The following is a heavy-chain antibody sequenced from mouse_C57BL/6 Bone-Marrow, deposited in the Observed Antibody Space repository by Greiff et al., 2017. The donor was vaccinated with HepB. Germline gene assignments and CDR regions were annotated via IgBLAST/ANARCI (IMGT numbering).Heavy chain of an antibody. V-gene: IGHV1-4*01. CDR1: GYTFTSYT. Sequence: VQLQESGAELARPGASVKMSCKASGYTFTSYTMHWVKQRPGQGLEWIGYINPSSGYTKYNQKFKDKATLTADKSSSTAYMQLSSLTSEDSAVYYCARGKVYYYGSSYLAYWGQGTLVTVSA. D-gene: IGHD1-1*01. CDR3: ARGKVYYYGSSYLAY. J-gene: IGHJ3*01. CDR2: INPSSGYT.